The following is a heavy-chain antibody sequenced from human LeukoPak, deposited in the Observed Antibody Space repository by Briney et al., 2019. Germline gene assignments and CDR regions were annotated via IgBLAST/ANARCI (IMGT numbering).Heavy chain of an antibody. CDR2: IYPNNGAT. D-gene: IGHD3-10*01. Sequence: ASVKVSCKASGYTFSGTGWYLYWLRQAPRQGLECMGWIYPNNGATAYAQKFQGRVDMTRDTSITTAYMELSRLRRDDTAVYYCARDGPAQMVDFDYWGQGTLVTVSS. CDR1: GYTFSGTGWY. J-gene: IGHJ4*02. CDR3: ARDGPAQMVDFDY. V-gene: IGHV1-2*02.